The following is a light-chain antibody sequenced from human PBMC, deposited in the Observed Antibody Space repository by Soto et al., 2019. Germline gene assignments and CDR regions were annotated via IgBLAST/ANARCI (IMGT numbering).Light chain of an antibody. CDR2: QDS. J-gene: IGLJ2*01. CDR1: KLGDKY. V-gene: IGLV3-1*01. Sequence: SYELTQPPSVSVSPGQTASITCSGDKLGDKYAWWYQQKPGQSPVLVIYQDSKRPSGIPERFSGSNSGNTATLTISGTQAMDEADYYCQAWDNSLVFGGGTKLTVL. CDR3: QAWDNSLV.